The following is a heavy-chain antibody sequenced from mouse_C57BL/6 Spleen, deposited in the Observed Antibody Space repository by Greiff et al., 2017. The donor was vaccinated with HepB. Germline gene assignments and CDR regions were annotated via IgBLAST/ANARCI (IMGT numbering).Heavy chain of an antibody. J-gene: IGHJ4*01. CDR1: GYTFTSYW. D-gene: IGHD1-1*01. CDR2: IDPSDSYT. V-gene: IGHV1-69*01. CDR3: ARSGTVVPYYAMDY. Sequence: QVQLKQPGAELVMPGASVKLSCKASGYTFTSYWMHWVKQRPGQGLEWIGEIDPSDSYTNYNQKFKGKSTLTVDKSSSTAYMQLSSLTSEDSAVYYCARSGTVVPYYAMDYWGQGTSVTVSS.